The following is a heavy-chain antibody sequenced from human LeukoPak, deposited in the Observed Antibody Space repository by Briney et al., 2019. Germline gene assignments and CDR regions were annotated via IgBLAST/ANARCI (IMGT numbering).Heavy chain of an antibody. CDR3: ARGPPRGKYYYMDV. V-gene: IGHV3-13*01. CDR1: GFTFSSFD. CDR2: IGTASDT. D-gene: IGHD1-1*01. Sequence: PGGSLRLSCAASGFTFSSFDMHWVRQPTGQGLEWVSTIGTASDTYYPGSVEGRFTFSRDNAKNPLYLQMNSLTAGDTAVYYCARGPPRGKYYYMDVWGKGTTVTVSS. J-gene: IGHJ6*03.